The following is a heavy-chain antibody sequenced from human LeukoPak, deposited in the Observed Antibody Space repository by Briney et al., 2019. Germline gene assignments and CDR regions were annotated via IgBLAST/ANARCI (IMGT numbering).Heavy chain of an antibody. V-gene: IGHV4-34*01. Sequence: SETLSLTCAVYGGSFSGYYWSWIRQPPGKGLEWIGEINHSGSTNYNPSLKSRVTISVDTSKNQFSLKLSSVTAADTAVYYCARLITMIVVVKVPDAFDIWGQGTMVTVSS. J-gene: IGHJ3*02. CDR2: INHSGST. D-gene: IGHD3-22*01. CDR3: ARLITMIVVVKVPDAFDI. CDR1: GGSFSGYY.